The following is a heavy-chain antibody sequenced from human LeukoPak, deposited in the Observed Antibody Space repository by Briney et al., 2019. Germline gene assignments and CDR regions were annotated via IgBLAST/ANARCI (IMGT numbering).Heavy chain of an antibody. CDR3: ARDTYRFDDY. CDR2: MGQDGSET. Sequence: GGSLRLSCAASGFTFSSYWMSWVRQAPGKGLEWVATMGQDGSETYYVDSVKGRFTISRDNAKNPLYLQMNSLRAEDTAVYFCARDTYRFDDYWGQGTLVTVSS. J-gene: IGHJ4*02. V-gene: IGHV3-7*01. CDR1: GFTFSSYW.